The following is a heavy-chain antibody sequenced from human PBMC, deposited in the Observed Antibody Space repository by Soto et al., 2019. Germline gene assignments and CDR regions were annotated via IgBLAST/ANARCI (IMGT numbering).Heavy chain of an antibody. CDR1: GFTFSSYG. CDR2: ISYDGSNK. Sequence: QVQLVESGGGVVQPGRSLRLSCAASGFTFSSYGMHWVRQAPGKGLEWVAVISYDGSNKYYADSVKGRFTISRDNSKNTLYLQMNSLRAEDTAVYYCARGAFGAFDIWGQGTMVTVSS. D-gene: IGHD3-16*01. CDR3: ARGAFGAFDI. J-gene: IGHJ3*02. V-gene: IGHV3-30*03.